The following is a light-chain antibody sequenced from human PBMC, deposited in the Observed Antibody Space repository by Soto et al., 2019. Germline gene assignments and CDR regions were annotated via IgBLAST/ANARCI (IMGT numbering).Light chain of an antibody. CDR3: QSLGTGIQV. V-gene: IGLV4-69*01. Sequence: QAVVTQSPSASASLGASVKLTCTLSSGYSTNAIAWHQQQSEKGPRFLMKINYDGTHSKGDGFFDRFSGSSSGAEHHLSISSLQSEDEADYYCQSLGTGIQVFGGGTKLTVL. CDR1: SGYSTNA. CDR2: INYDGTH. J-gene: IGLJ3*02.